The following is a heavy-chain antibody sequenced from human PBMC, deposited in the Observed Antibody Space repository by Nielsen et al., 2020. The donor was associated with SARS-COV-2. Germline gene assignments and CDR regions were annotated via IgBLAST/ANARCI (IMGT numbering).Heavy chain of an antibody. CDR3: AREGRITGTTDWFDP. CDR2: IYYSGST. J-gene: IGHJ5*02. V-gene: IGHV4-31*03. CDR1: GGSISSGGYY. Sequence: SETLSLTCTVSGGSISSGGYYWSWIRQHPGMGLEWIGYIYYSGSTYYNPSLKSRVTISVDTSKNQFSLKLSSVTAADTAVYYCAREGRITGTTDWFDPWGQGTLGTVSS. D-gene: IGHD1-7*01.